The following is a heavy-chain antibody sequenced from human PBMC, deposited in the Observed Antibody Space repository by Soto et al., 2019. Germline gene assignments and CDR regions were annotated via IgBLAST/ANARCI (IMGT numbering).Heavy chain of an antibody. CDR1: GFTFSSYA. J-gene: IGHJ4*02. D-gene: IGHD6-6*01. Sequence: GGSLRLSCAASGFTFSSYAMSWVRQAPGRGLEWVSIISGNGGSTYYAASVKGRFTISRDNNKNTLYLQMDSLTAEDTAVYYCAKGSEFSNSYTLDFDSWGQGALVTVSS. V-gene: IGHV3-23*01. CDR2: ISGNGGST. CDR3: AKGSEFSNSYTLDFDS.